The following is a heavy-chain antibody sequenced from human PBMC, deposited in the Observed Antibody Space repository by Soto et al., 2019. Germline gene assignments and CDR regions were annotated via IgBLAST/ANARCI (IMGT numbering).Heavy chain of an antibody. CDR3: ARDCAVATHYYMDV. D-gene: IGHD5-12*01. J-gene: IGHJ6*03. CDR2: IYYSGST. CDR1: GGSISSGGYY. V-gene: IGHV4-31*03. Sequence: SETLSLTCTVSGGSISSGGYYWSWIRQHPGKGLEWIGYIYYSGSTYYNPSLKSRVTISVDTSKNQFSLKLSSVTAADTAVYYCARDCAVATHYYMDVWGKGTTVTVSS.